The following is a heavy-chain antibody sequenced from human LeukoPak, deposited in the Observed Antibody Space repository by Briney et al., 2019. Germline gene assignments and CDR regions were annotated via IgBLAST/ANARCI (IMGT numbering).Heavy chain of an antibody. CDR2: IKQDGSEK. V-gene: IGHV3-7*01. Sequence: GGSLRLSCAASGFTFSSYWMSWVRQAPGKGLEWVANIKQDGSEKYYVDSVKGRFTISRDNAKNSLYLQMNSLRAEDTAVYYCARPTRHCSSTSCYFAAPDYWGQGTLVTVSS. CDR3: ARPTRHCSSTSCYFAAPDY. D-gene: IGHD2-2*01. J-gene: IGHJ4*02. CDR1: GFTFSSYW.